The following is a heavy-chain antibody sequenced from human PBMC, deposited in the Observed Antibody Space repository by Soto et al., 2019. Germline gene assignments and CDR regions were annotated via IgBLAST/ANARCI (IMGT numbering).Heavy chain of an antibody. Sequence: PGGSLRLSCAASGFTLSAYDMHWVRQAEGKGLEWVSALGAADDPYYLVSVKGRFTISRENAKNSLCLQMNNLRAGDTAVYYCARAYSGRLPRRADYYYAMDVWGQGTTVTVSS. V-gene: IGHV3-13*05. CDR1: GFTLSAYD. CDR3: ARAYSGRLPRRADYYYAMDV. D-gene: IGHD2-15*01. J-gene: IGHJ6*02. CDR2: LGAADDP.